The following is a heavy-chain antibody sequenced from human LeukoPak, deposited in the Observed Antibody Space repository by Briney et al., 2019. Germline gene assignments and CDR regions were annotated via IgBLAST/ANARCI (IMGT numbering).Heavy chain of an antibody. CDR1: GGTFSSYA. Sequence: PVKVSCKASGGTFSSYAISWVRQTPGQGLEWMGRIIPIFGTANYAQKFQGRVTITTDESTSTAYMELSSLRSEDTAVYYCARGITIFGVVDYFDYWGQGTLVTVSS. V-gene: IGHV1-69*05. D-gene: IGHD3-3*01. J-gene: IGHJ4*02. CDR3: ARGITIFGVVDYFDY. CDR2: IIPIFGTA.